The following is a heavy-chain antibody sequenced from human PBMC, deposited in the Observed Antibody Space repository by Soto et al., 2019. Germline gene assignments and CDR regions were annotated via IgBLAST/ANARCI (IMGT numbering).Heavy chain of an antibody. D-gene: IGHD4-17*01. V-gene: IGHV3-74*01. J-gene: IGHJ6*02. CDR3: ASPTVPYYYYRMDV. Sequence: PGGSLRLSCAASGFTFSSYWMHWVRQAPGKGLVWVSRINSDGSSTSYADSVKGRFTISRDNAKNTLYLQMNSLRAEDTAVYYCASPTVPYYYYRMDVWGQGTKVTVYS. CDR2: INSDGSST. CDR1: GFTFSSYW.